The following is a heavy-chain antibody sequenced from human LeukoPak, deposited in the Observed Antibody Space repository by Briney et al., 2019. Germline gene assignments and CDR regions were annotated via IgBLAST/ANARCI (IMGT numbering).Heavy chain of an antibody. D-gene: IGHD3-10*01. CDR2: IRSKAYGGTT. J-gene: IGHJ5*02. V-gene: IGHV3-49*04. CDR1: GFTFGDYA. Sequence: GGSLRLSCTASGFTFGDYAMSWVRQAPGKGLEWVGFIRSKAYGGTTEYAASVKGRFTISRDNAKNSLYLQMTSLRVEDTAVFYCARYNYGSGTSFDPWGQGTLVTVSS. CDR3: ARYNYGSGTSFDP.